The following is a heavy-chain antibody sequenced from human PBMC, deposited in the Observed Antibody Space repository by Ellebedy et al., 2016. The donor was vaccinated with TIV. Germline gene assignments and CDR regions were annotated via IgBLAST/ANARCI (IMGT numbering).Heavy chain of an antibody. D-gene: IGHD3-22*01. V-gene: IGHV1-3*01. CDR3: ARNQVVVISNFDY. CDR1: GYTFTSYA. CDR2: INAGNGNT. J-gene: IGHJ4*02. Sequence: ASVKVSXKASGYTFTSYAMNRVRQAPGQRLEWMGWINAGNGNTKYSQKFQGRVTITRDTSASTAYMELSSLRSEDTAVYYCARNQVVVISNFDYWGQGTLVTVSS.